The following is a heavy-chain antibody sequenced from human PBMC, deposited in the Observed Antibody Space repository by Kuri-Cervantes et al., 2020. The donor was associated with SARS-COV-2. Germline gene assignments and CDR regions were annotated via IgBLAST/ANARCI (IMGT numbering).Heavy chain of an antibody. CDR3: ASCISGGSSDPRAWFDP. Sequence: SCAISGDSVSSNSAAWNWIRQSPSRGLEWLGRTYYRSKWYNDYAVSVKSRITINPDTSKNQFSLQLNSVTPEDTAVYYCASCISGGSSDPRAWFDPWGQGTLVTVSS. J-gene: IGHJ5*02. V-gene: IGHV6-1*01. CDR2: TYYRSKWYN. CDR1: GDSVSSNSAA. D-gene: IGHD2-15*01.